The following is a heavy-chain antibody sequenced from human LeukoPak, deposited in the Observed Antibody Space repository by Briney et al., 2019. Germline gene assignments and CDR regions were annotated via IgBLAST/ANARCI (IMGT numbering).Heavy chain of an antibody. J-gene: IGHJ4*02. D-gene: IGHD6-19*01. CDR1: GFTFDDYA. V-gene: IGHV3-9*01. Sequence: PGGSLRLPCAASGFTFDDYAMHWVRQAPGKGLEWVSGISWNSGSIGYADSVKGRFTISRDNAKNSLYLQMNSLRAEDTALYYCAKAGTIAVAGSGFDYWGQGTLVTVSS. CDR3: AKAGTIAVAGSGFDY. CDR2: ISWNSGSI.